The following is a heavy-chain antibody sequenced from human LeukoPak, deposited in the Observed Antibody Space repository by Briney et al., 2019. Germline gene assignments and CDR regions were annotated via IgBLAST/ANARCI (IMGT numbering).Heavy chain of an antibody. CDR3: ARVMDSSSWYYSSYYYYYMDV. Sequence: GGSLRLSCAASGFTFSSYSMNWVRQTPGKGLEWVSYISSSSSTIYYADSVKGRFTISRDNAKNSLYLQMNSLRAEDTAVYYCARVMDSSSWYYSSYYYYYMDVWGKGTTVTVSS. CDR1: GFTFSSYS. J-gene: IGHJ6*03. V-gene: IGHV3-48*01. D-gene: IGHD6-13*01. CDR2: ISSSSSTI.